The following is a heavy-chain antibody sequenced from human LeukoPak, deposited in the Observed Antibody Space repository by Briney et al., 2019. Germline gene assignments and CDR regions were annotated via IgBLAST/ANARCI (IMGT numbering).Heavy chain of an antibody. V-gene: IGHV3-48*02. CDR1: GFTFSNYG. Sequence: GGSLRLSCAASGFTFSNYGMNWVRQAPGRGLEWVSYISSSSSTIYYADSVKGRFTISRDNAKNSLYLQMNSLRDEDTVVYHCARGSCSSTNCPPDSWGQGTLVTVSS. D-gene: IGHD2-2*01. J-gene: IGHJ4*02. CDR2: ISSSSSTI. CDR3: ARGSCSSTNCPPDS.